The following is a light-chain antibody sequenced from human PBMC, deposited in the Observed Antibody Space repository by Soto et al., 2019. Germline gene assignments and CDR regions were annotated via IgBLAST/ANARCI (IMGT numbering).Light chain of an antibody. V-gene: IGKV1-13*02. CDR2: KAS. CDR1: QSISSY. CDR3: QHYHSYPIT. J-gene: IGKJ5*01. Sequence: GYRVTITCRASQSISSYLNWYQQKPGKAPKLLIYKASSLESGVPSRFSGSGSGTDFTLTISYLQSEDFATYYCQHYHSYPITFGQGTRLENK.